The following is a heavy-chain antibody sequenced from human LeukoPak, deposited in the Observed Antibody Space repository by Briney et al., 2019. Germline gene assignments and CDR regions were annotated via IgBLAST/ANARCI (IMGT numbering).Heavy chain of an antibody. CDR2: IKQDGSDK. CDR1: GFTFSSYW. Sequence: GGSLRLSCAAAGFTFSSYWMTWVRQAPGKGLEWVANIKQDGSDKYYVDSVKGRFTISRDNSKNSLYLQMNSLRAEDTAMYYCASYYGHSSSWPYWGQGTLVTVSS. CDR3: ASYYGHSSSWPY. D-gene: IGHD6-13*01. J-gene: IGHJ4*02. V-gene: IGHV3-7*02.